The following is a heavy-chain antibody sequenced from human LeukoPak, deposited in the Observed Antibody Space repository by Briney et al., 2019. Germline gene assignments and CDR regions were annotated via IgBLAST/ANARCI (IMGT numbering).Heavy chain of an antibody. Sequence: SETLSLTCTVSGGSISSYYWSWIRQPPGKGLEWIGYIYYSGSTNYNPSLKSRVTISVDTSKNQFSLNLSSVTAADTAVYYCARVIIGQWLGVYYYHIDVWGKGTTVTVSS. CDR1: GGSISSYY. CDR2: IYYSGST. CDR3: ARVIIGQWLGVYYYHIDV. D-gene: IGHD6-19*01. V-gene: IGHV4-59*12. J-gene: IGHJ6*03.